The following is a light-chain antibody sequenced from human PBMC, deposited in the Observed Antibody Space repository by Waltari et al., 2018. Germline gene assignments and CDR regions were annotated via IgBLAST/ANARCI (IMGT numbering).Light chain of an antibody. Sequence: DIQMTQSPSSLSASVGDRVTITCRASQSISSYLNWYQQRPGKAPEFLIHDATTLQSGVPSRFSGSGSGTDFTLTISRLQIEDFAIYYCQQTFSTPPQMYTFGQGTKLDIK. CDR3: QQTFSTPPQMYT. V-gene: IGKV1-39*01. CDR2: DAT. J-gene: IGKJ2*01. CDR1: QSISSY.